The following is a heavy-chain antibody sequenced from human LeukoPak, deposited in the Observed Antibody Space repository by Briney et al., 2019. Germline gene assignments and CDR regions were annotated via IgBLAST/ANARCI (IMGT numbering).Heavy chain of an antibody. CDR2: IHYSGRA. D-gene: IGHD3-16*01. J-gene: IGHJ6*02. CDR1: GGSISGYY. CDR3: VRFGVNYDMDV. V-gene: IGHV4-59*01. Sequence: SETLSLTCSVSGGSISGYYWTWVRQPPGKGLEWVGQIHYSGRADYNPSLKSRITMSVDTSRNQISLKLSSVTAADTAIYYCVRFGVNYDMDVWGQGTTVTVFS.